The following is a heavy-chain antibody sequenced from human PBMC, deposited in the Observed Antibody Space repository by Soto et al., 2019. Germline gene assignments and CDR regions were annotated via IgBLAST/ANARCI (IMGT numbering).Heavy chain of an antibody. CDR1: GDSIIRSF. V-gene: IGHV4-59*01. Sequence: QVQLQESGPRLVKSSETLSLVCSVSGDSIIRSFWGWIRQSPGKGLEYIGYISDSGVTDYDPSLTSRVNISVDTSKNQFYLMPTSVTAADTCMYYCARGAGDFSGPDSFDIWGQGTMVTVSS. J-gene: IGHJ3*02. CDR2: ISDSGVT. CDR3: ARGAGDFSGPDSFDI. D-gene: IGHD3-10*01.